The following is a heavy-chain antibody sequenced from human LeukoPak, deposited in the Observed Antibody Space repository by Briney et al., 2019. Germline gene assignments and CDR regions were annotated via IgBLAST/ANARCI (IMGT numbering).Heavy chain of an antibody. CDR2: ISSSSSYI. Sequence: GGSLRLSCAASGFTFSSYGMHWVRQAPGKGLEWVSSISSSSSYIYYADSVKGRFTISRDNSKNTLYLQMNSLRAEDTAVYYCTTGRSSWYLVGYWGQGTLVTVSS. D-gene: IGHD6-13*01. J-gene: IGHJ4*02. V-gene: IGHV3-21*01. CDR1: GFTFSSYG. CDR3: TTGRSSWYLVGY.